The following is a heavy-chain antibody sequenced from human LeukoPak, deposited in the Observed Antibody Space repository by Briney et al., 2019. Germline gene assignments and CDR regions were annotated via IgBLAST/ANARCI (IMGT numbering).Heavy chain of an antibody. V-gene: IGHV4-31*03. CDR2: IYYSGST. J-gene: IGHJ5*01. CDR3: ARAGSMWTVVTPVGWFDS. D-gene: IGHD4-23*01. CDR1: GGSISSGGYY. Sequence: SETLSLTCTVSGGSISSGGYYWSWVRQHPGEGLEWIGYIYYSGSTYYNPSLKSRVTISVDTSKNQFSLKLSSVTAPDTAVYYGARAGSMWTVVTPVGWFDSWGQGTLVTVSS.